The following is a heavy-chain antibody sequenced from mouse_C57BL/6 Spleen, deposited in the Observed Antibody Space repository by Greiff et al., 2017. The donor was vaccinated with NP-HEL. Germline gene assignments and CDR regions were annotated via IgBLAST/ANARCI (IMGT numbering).Heavy chain of an antibody. CDR2: IYPGDGDT. CDR3: ARDITLVEYYIEN. Sequence: VQLQQSGPELVKPGASVKISCKASGYAFSSSWMNWVKQRPGKGLEWIGRIYPGDGDTNYNGKFKGKATLTADKSSSTAYMQLNSLTSEDSAVYFCARDITLVEYYIENWGAGTTLTVSS. D-gene: IGHD1-1*01. J-gene: IGHJ2*01. V-gene: IGHV1-82*01. CDR1: GYAFSSSW.